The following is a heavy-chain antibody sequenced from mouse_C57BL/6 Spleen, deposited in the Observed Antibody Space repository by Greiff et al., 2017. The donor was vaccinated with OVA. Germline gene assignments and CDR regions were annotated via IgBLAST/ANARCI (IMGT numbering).Heavy chain of an antibody. CDR2: IDPSDSYT. D-gene: IGHD2-2*01. J-gene: IGHJ3*01. CDR1: GYTFTSYW. Sequence: QVQLQQPGAELVMPGASVKLSCKASGYTFTSYWMHWVKQRPGQGLEWIGEIDPSDSYTNYNQKFKGKSTLTVDKSSSTAYMQLSSLTSEDSAVYYCARWGDGYGAYWGQGTLVTVSA. CDR3: ARWGDGYGAY. V-gene: IGHV1-69*01.